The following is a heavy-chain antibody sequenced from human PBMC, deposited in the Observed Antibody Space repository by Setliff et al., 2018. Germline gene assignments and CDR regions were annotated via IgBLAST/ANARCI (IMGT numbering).Heavy chain of an antibody. CDR2: ISPHSGDT. J-gene: IGHJ4*02. V-gene: IGHV1-2*02. Sequence: ASVKVSCKASGLTFTTFSISWVRQAPGQGLEWMGWISPHSGDTHYAQKFQSRVRMTRDTSTYAAYLELSDLTSDDTAMYYCARSGSFGMRYWFDYWGQGALVTVSS. D-gene: IGHD1-26*01. CDR3: ARSGSFGMRYWFDY. CDR1: GLTFTTFS.